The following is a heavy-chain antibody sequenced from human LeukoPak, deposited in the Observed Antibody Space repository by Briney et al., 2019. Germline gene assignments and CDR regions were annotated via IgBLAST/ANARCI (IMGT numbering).Heavy chain of an antibody. V-gene: IGHV1-2*02. CDR2: IDPNSGGT. CDR3: ARDKDGYYDIFTGYYRAQFDY. CDR1: GYTFTGYY. Sequence: GASVKVSCKASGYTFTGYYMHWVRQAPGQGLEWMGWIDPNSGGTNYAQKFQGRVTMTRDTSISTAYMELSRLRSDDTAVYYCARDKDGYYDIFTGYYRAQFDYWGQGTLVTVSS. D-gene: IGHD3-9*01. J-gene: IGHJ4*02.